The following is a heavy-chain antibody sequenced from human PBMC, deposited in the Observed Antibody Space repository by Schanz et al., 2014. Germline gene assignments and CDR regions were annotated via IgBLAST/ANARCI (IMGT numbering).Heavy chain of an antibody. D-gene: IGHD3-16*01. CDR1: GGTFSTYP. V-gene: IGHV1-69*02. CDR3: VRVPSRDVSCDL. CDR2: IIPIHGIV. J-gene: IGHJ2*01. Sequence: QLQLVQSGAEVKKPGSSVKVSCKASGGTFSTYPINWLRQAPGQGLEWMGRIIPIHGIVNYAQRFQDRVRITADKSTNTAYMELRSLRSDDTAHYYCVRVPSRDVSCDLWGGGTLVTVAS.